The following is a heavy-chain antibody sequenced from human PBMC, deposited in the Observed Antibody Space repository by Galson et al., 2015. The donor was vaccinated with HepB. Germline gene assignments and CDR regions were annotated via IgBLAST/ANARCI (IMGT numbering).Heavy chain of an antibody. V-gene: IGHV3-15*07. Sequence: SLRLSCAASGFTFSNAWMNWVRQAPGKGLEWVGRIKSKTDGGTTDYAAPVKGRFTISRDDSKNTLYLQMNSLKTEDTAVYYCTTPYCSSTSCYRQDYYYYYYMDVWGKGTTVTVSS. J-gene: IGHJ6*03. D-gene: IGHD2-2*01. CDR1: GFTFSNAW. CDR2: IKSKTDGGTT. CDR3: TTPYCSSTSCYRQDYYYYYYMDV.